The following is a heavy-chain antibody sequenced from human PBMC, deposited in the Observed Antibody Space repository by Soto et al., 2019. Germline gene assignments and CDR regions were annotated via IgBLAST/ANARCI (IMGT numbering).Heavy chain of an antibody. Sequence: SETLSLTCAVYGGSFSGYYWSWVRQPPGKGLEWIGEINHSGSTNYNPSLKSRVTISVDTSKNQFSPKLSSVTAADTAVYYCARNDIVVVPAATHRLDPWGQGTLVTVSS. CDR1: GGSFSGYY. V-gene: IGHV4-34*01. D-gene: IGHD2-2*01. CDR2: INHSGST. J-gene: IGHJ5*02. CDR3: ARNDIVVVPAATHRLDP.